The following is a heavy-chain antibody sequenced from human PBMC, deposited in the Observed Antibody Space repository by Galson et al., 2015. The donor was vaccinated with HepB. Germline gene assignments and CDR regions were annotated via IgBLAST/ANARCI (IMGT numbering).Heavy chain of an antibody. CDR1: GFIFSSYA. CDR3: TKSRYFGSRSLDD. CDR2: ISSIGDST. Sequence: SLRLSCAASGFIFSSYAMTWVRQAPGKGLEWVSTISSIGDSTYYADCVKGRFTISRDNSDNTLYLQMNSLRTEDTAVYYCTKSRYFGSRSLDDWGQGTLVTVSS. J-gene: IGHJ4*02. D-gene: IGHD3-10*01. V-gene: IGHV3-23*01.